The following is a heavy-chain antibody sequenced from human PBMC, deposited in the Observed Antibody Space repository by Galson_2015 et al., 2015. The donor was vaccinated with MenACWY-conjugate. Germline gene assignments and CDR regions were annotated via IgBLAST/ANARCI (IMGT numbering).Heavy chain of an antibody. CDR3: AWGRNLTVNSMYLDY. V-gene: IGHV3-7*04. CDR1: GFTFSNYW. CDR2: IKKDGSET. J-gene: IGHJ4*02. D-gene: IGHD1-14*01. Sequence: SLRLSCAVSGFTFSNYWMSWVRQAPGKGLEWVANIKKDGSETHYADSVRGRFTISRDNARNSVFLQISSLRDGDSAVYYCAWGRNLTVNSMYLDYWGQGTLVTVSS.